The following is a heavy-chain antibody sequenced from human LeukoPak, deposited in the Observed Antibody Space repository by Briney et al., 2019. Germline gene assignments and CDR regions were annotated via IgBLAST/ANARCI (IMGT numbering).Heavy chain of an antibody. CDR1: RFSFTSHV. CDR3: AKVRCGGACVDAFDI. V-gene: IGHV3-23*01. J-gene: IGHJ3*02. CDR2: VSGGGGTT. D-gene: IGHD2-21*02. Sequence: GGSLSLSCAASRFSFTSHVMSWVRQAPGKGLEWVSSVSGGGGTTYYADSVKGRFNISKDNSKNTLYLQMNSLRAEDTAIYYCAKVRCGGACVDAFDICGQGTMVTVSS.